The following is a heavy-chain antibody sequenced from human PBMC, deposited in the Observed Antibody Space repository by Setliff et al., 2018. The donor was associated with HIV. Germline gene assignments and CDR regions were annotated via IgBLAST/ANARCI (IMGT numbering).Heavy chain of an antibody. D-gene: IGHD2-21*01. CDR3: ARDPVSDNSATPYYFDY. V-gene: IGHV1-18*01. J-gene: IGHJ4*02. Sequence: ASVTVSCKASGYTFTSYGISWVRQAPGQGLEWMGWISAYNGNTNYAQKLQGRVTMTTDTSTSTAYMELRSLRSDDTAVYFCARDPVSDNSATPYYFDYWGQGTLVTVSS. CDR2: ISAYNGNT. CDR1: GYTFTSYG.